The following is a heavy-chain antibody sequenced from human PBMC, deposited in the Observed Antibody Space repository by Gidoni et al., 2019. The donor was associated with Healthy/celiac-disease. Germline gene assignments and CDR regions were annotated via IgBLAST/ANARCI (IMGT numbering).Heavy chain of an antibody. CDR2: IDWDDDK. Sequence: QVTLRESGPALVKPTQTLTLTCTFSGFSLSTSGMCVSWIRQPPGKALEWLARIDWDDDKYYSTSLKTRLTISKDTAKHQVVLTMTNMDPVDTATYYCARMGGDTSPSYDYYYMDGWGKGTTVTVSS. CDR3: ARMGGDTSPSYDYYYMDG. D-gene: IGHD2-21*02. V-gene: IGHV2-70*15. J-gene: IGHJ6*03. CDR1: GFSLSTSGMC.